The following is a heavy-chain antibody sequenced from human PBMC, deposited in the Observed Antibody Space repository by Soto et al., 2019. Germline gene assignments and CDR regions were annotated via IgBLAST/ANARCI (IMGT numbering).Heavy chain of an antibody. Sequence: GGSLRLSCAASGFTFSSYVMNWVRQAPEKGLEWVSAVTGDGVATPNADSVRGRFTISRDNSKTTLYLQMSGLRADDTAVYYCAKRLSYYFDSWGHGTLVTVSS. J-gene: IGHJ4*01. CDR2: VTGDGVAT. CDR1: GFTFSSYV. CDR3: AKRLSYYFDS. D-gene: IGHD3-16*02. V-gene: IGHV3-23*01.